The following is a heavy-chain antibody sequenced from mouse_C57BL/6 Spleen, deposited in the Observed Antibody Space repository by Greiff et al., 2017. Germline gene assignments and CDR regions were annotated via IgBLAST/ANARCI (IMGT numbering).Heavy chain of an antibody. J-gene: IGHJ2*01. CDR2: ISSGSSTI. CDR3: ARGPRYYFDD. V-gene: IGHV5-17*01. Sequence: EVMLVESEGGLVQPGSSMKLSCTASGFTFSDYGMHWVRQAPEKGLEWVAYISSGSSTIYYADTVKGRFTISRDNAKNTLFLQMTSLRSEDTAMYYCARGPRYYFDDWGQGTTLTVSS. CDR1: GFTFSDYG.